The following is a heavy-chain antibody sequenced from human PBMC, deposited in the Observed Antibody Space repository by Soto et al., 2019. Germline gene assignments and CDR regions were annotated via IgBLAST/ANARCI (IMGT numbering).Heavy chain of an antibody. CDR2: ISSNGGST. J-gene: IGHJ4*02. D-gene: IGHD6-13*01. CDR1: GFTFSSYA. Sequence: PGGSLRLSCSASGFTFSSYAMHWVRQAPGKGLEYVSAISSNGGSTYYADSVKGRFTISRDNSKNTLYLQMSSLRAEDTAVYYCVKDHRIFQIAAGSSFYDYWGQGTLVTVSS. V-gene: IGHV3-64D*08. CDR3: VKDHRIFQIAAGSSFYDY.